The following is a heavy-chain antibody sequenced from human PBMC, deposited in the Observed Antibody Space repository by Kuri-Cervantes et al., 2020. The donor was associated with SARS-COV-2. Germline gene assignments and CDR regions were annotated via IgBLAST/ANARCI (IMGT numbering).Heavy chain of an antibody. J-gene: IGHJ4*02. CDR1: GFTFSNYA. D-gene: IGHD3-3*01. V-gene: IGHV3-23*01. CDR3: AKDSRYDFWSGYYVDY. Sequence: GESLKISCAASGFTFSNYAMSWVRQAPGKGLEWVSAISGSGGSTYYADSVKGRFTISRDNSKNTLYLQMNSLRAEDTAVYYCAKDSRYDFWSGYYVDYWGQGTLVTVSS. CDR2: ISGSGGST.